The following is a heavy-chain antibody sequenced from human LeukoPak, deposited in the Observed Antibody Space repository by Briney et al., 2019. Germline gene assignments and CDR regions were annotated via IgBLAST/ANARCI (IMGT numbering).Heavy chain of an antibody. D-gene: IGHD5-24*01. CDR3: ARSEGMATITYFDY. J-gene: IGHJ4*02. Sequence: SETLSLTCTVSGGSISTSNYYWGWIRQPPGKGLEWIGNIFYSGSTYYSPSLKSRVTISLDTSRNQFSLKLTSVTAADTAVYYCARSEGMATITYFDYWGQGTLVTVSS. CDR2: IFYSGST. V-gene: IGHV4-39*07. CDR1: GGSISTSNYY.